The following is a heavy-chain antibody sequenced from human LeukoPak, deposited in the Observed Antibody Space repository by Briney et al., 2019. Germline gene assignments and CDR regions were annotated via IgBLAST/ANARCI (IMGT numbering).Heavy chain of an antibody. CDR3: AKLIAAAGID. J-gene: IGHJ4*02. D-gene: IGHD6-13*01. V-gene: IGHV3-74*01. CDR1: GFTFSSYW. Sequence: GGSLRLSCAASGFTFSSYWMHWVRQAPGKGPVWVSRINNDGSGTTYADSVKGRFTISRDDAKNTLYLQMNSLRAEDTAVYYCAKLIAAAGIDWGQGTLVTVSS. CDR2: INNDGSGT.